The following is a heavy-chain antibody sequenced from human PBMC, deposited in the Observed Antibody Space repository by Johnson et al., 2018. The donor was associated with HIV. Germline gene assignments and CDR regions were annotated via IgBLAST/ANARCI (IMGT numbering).Heavy chain of an antibody. J-gene: IGHJ3*02. V-gene: IGHV3-7*01. D-gene: IGHD6-6*01. CDR1: GFTFSSYW. Sequence: VQLVESGGGLVQPGGSLRLSCAASGFTFSSYWMSWVRQAPGKGLEWVANIKQDGSEKYYVDSVKGRFTISRDNAKNSLYLQMNSLRAEDTAVYYCARSLPYSSSVGFDIWGQGTMVTVSS. CDR3: ARSLPYSSSVGFDI. CDR2: IKQDGSEK.